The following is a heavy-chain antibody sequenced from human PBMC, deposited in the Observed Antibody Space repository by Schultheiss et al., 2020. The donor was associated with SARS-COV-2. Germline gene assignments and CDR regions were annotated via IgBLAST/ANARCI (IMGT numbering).Heavy chain of an antibody. CDR1: GFTFSSYA. CDR3: ARDRCSGGSCSGD. D-gene: IGHD2-15*01. Sequence: GGSLRLSCAASGFTFSSYAMSWVRQAPGKGLEWVSGISWNSGSIGYADSVKGRFTISRDNSKNTLYLQMNSLRAEDTAVYYCARDRCSGGSCSGDWGQGTLVTVSS. J-gene: IGHJ4*02. V-gene: IGHV3-23*01. CDR2: ISWNSGSI.